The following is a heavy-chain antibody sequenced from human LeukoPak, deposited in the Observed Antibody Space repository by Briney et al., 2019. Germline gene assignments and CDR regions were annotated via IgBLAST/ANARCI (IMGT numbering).Heavy chain of an antibody. J-gene: IGHJ4*02. CDR3: ARRDILTGKNDY. Sequence: SETLSLTCTVSSGSISSSSYDCGWIRQSPGKGLEWIASIYYSGTTYYNPSLKSRVTISVDTSKSQFSLRLGSVTAADTAVYYCARRDILTGKNDYWGQGTLVTVSS. D-gene: IGHD3-9*01. CDR1: SGSISSSSYD. CDR2: IYYSGTT. V-gene: IGHV4-39*01.